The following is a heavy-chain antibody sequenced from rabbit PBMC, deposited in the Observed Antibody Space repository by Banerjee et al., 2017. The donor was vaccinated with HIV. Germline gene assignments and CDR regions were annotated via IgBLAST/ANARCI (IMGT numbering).Heavy chain of an antibody. D-gene: IGHD3-1*01. J-gene: IGHJ4*02. Sequence: QEQLVESGGGLVQPEGSLTLTCKASGFDFSSNAMCWVRQALGKGLEWIACIYAGSGGTWYANWAKGRFAISKTSSTTMTLQMTSLTAADTATYFCARANFGGSGSDFWGPGTLVTVS. CDR3: ARANFGGSGSDF. V-gene: IGHV1S45*01. CDR2: IYAGSGGT. CDR1: GFDFSSNA.